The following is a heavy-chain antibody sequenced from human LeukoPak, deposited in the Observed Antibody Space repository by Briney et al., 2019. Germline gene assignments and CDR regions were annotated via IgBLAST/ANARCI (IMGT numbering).Heavy chain of an antibody. J-gene: IGHJ4*02. D-gene: IGHD3-10*01. Sequence: DSVTVSCTASGYTFTSYGRSWVRQAPGKGLEWMGWISAYNGNKNYAQMLQGRVTITKDTNKRTAYMEMRRLRSDDTAVYYCARGPGNFYYWGQGTLVTVSS. CDR3: ARGPGNFYY. CDR2: ISAYNGNK. V-gene: IGHV1-18*01. CDR1: GYTFTSYG.